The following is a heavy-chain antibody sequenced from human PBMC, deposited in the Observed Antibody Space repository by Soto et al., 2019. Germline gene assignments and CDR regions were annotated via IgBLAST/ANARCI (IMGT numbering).Heavy chain of an antibody. D-gene: IGHD2-21*01. CDR1: GFSFSNKA. Sequence: EVLLLESGGGLVQPGGSLRPSCAPSGFSFSNKAMSWVRQAPGKGLEWVSIISGNGVSTYYTDSLKGRFTISRDNSKNIVYLEMNSLRVDDTAVYYCAKENVFQCINLVASGFDYWGQGALV. V-gene: IGHV3-23*01. CDR3: AKENVFQCINLVASGFDY. CDR2: ISGNGVST. J-gene: IGHJ4*02.